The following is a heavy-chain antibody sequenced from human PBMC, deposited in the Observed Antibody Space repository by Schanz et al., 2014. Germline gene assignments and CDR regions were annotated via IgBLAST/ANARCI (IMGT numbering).Heavy chain of an antibody. CDR2: ISASGGST. D-gene: IGHD2-15*01. Sequence: EVQLVESGGGLVQPGRSLRLSCAASGFTFSSYAMHWVRQAPGKGLEWVSTISASGGSTYYADSVKGRFTISRDNSKNILYLQMNSLRAEDTAVYYCAKARRKSNCSGGRCFHYSYYGMDVWGQGTTVTVSS. V-gene: IGHV3-23*04. J-gene: IGHJ6*02. CDR1: GFTFSSYA. CDR3: AKARRKSNCSGGRCFHYSYYGMDV.